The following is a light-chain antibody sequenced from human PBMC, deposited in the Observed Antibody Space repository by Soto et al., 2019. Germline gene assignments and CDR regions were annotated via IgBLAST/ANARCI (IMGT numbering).Light chain of an antibody. CDR2: GAS. J-gene: IGKJ1*01. CDR1: QSVSSN. Sequence: EIVMTQSPATLSVSPGERATLSCRASQSVSSNLAWYQQKPGQAPSLLIYGASNRATGIRARFSGSGSGTEFTRTISRLQVKDFAVYYCQQYNKSPPSFGQGTKVEIK. V-gene: IGKV3-15*01. CDR3: QQYNKSPPS.